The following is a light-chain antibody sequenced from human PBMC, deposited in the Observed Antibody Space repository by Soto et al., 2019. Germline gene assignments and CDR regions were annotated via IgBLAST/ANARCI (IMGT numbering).Light chain of an antibody. CDR1: DSNIGPNT. V-gene: IGLV1-44*01. CDR3: AAWDDSLNAYV. J-gene: IGLJ1*01. Sequence: SVLTQPPSASRTPGQRVTISNYGGDSNIGPNTVNWYRQVPGTAPKLLIHNNDQRPSGVPDRISGSKSGTSASLAISGLHSDDEADYYCAAWDDSLNAYVFGIGTKVTVL. CDR2: NND.